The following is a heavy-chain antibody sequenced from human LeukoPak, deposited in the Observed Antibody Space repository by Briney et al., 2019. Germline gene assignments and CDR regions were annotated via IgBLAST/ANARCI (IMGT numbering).Heavy chain of an antibody. CDR3: AKDSSSGTYFDY. CDR2: IKQDGSES. Sequence: GGSLRLSCVASGFTFGNYWMSWVRQAPGKGLEWVANIKQDGSESYYVDSVKGRFTISRDNSKNTLYLQLKSLRAEDTAVYYCAKDSSSGTYFDYWGQGTLVTVSS. V-gene: IGHV3-7*03. D-gene: IGHD1-26*01. J-gene: IGHJ4*02. CDR1: GFTFGNYW.